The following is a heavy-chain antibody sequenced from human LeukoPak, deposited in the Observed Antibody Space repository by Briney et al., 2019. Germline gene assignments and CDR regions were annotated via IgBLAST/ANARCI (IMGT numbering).Heavy chain of an antibody. CDR3: ARDNILPAAYYIDV. CDR1: GFTFSSYG. J-gene: IGHJ6*03. Sequence: GGSLRLSCAASGFTFSSYGMHWVRQAPGKGLEWVAVISYDGSNKYYADSVKGRFTISRDNAKNSLFLQMNSLGAEDTALYYCARDNILPAAYYIDVWGKGATVTVSS. CDR2: ISYDGSNK. V-gene: IGHV3-30*03. D-gene: IGHD2-2*01.